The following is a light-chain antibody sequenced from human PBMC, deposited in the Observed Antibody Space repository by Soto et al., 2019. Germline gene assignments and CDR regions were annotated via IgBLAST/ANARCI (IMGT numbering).Light chain of an antibody. Sequence: QSALTQPASVSGSPGQSITISCTGTSGDIGSYTYVSWYQQYPGKAPKLLISEVTNRPSGVSNRFSGSKSGNTVSLTISGLQAEDEAHYYCSSYTTNSPPVVFGGGTKVTVL. J-gene: IGLJ2*01. CDR3: SSYTTNSPPVV. CDR1: SGDIGSYTY. V-gene: IGLV2-14*01. CDR2: EVT.